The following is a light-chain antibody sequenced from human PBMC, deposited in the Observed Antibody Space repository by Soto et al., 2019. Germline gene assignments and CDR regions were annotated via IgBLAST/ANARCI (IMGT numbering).Light chain of an antibody. Sequence: DIQTTQSPFTLSASVGDSVTITCRASQSISSWLAWYQQKTGKAPKLLIYDASSLESGVPSRFSGSGSGTEFTLTISRLQTDELATYDCQHYNSYSEAVGQGNKG. J-gene: IGKJ1*01. CDR3: QHYNSYSEA. CDR1: QSISSW. V-gene: IGKV1-5*01. CDR2: DAS.